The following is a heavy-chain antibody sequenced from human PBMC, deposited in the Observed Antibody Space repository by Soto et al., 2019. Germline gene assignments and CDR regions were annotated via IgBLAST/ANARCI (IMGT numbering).Heavy chain of an antibody. D-gene: IGHD2-15*01. J-gene: IGHJ4*02. CDR3: ARDSATPFDY. V-gene: IGHV1-69*06. Sequence: GASVKVSCKASGGAFRTNAFSWVRQAPGQGLEWMGRIIPIFATANYAQKFQGRVTITADKSTSTAYMELSSLRSEDTAVYYCARDSATPFDYWGQGTLVTVSS. CDR2: IIPIFATA. CDR1: GGAFRTNA.